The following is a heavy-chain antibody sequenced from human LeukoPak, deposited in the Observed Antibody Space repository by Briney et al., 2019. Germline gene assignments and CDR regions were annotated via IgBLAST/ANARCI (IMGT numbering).Heavy chain of an antibody. J-gene: IGHJ4*02. Sequence: GGSLRLSCAASGFTFNNAWMSWVRQAPGKGLEWVGRIKSKTDGGTTDYAAPVKGRFTISRDDSKNTLYLQMNSLETEDTAVYYCTTVGGGIHYLPDYWSQGTLVTVSS. V-gene: IGHV3-15*01. D-gene: IGHD5-18*01. CDR3: TTVGGGIHYLPDY. CDR1: GFTFNNAW. CDR2: IKSKTDGGTT.